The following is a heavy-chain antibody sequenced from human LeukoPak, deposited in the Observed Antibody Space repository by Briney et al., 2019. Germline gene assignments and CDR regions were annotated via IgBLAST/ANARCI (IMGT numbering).Heavy chain of an antibody. CDR1: GGSISSSSYY. CDR3: ARERGVRGVIGN. V-gene: IGHV4-39*07. J-gene: IGHJ4*02. Sequence: PSETLSLTCTVSGGSISSSSYYWGWIRQPPGKGLEWIGSIYYSGSTYYNPSLKSRVTVSVDTSKNQFSLKLSSVTAADTAVYYCARERGVRGVIGNWGQGTLVTVSS. D-gene: IGHD3-10*01. CDR2: IYYSGST.